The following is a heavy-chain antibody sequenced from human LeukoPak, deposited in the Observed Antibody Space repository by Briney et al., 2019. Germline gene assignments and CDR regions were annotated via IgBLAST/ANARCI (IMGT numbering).Heavy chain of an antibody. J-gene: IGHJ3*02. Sequence: PGGSLRLSCAASGFTFSSYWMHWVRQAPGKGLVWVSRINSDGSSTSYADSVKGRFTISRDNSKNTLYLQMNILRAEDTAVYYCAKEKLDYYDSSVGAFDIWGQGTMVTVSS. V-gene: IGHV3-74*01. CDR3: AKEKLDYYDSSVGAFDI. D-gene: IGHD3-22*01. CDR1: GFTFSSYW. CDR2: INSDGSST.